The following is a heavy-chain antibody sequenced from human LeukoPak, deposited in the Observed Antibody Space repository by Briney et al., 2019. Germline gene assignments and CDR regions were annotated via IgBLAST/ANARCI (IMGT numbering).Heavy chain of an antibody. CDR1: GFTFSTYW. V-gene: IGHV3-74*01. Sequence: GGSLRLSCAASGFTFSTYWIHWVRQAPGKGLVWVSRINSDGSSTSYADSVKGRFTISRDNAKNSLSLQMNSLRADDTAVYYCARLARSRDPWYLDLWGRGTLVTVSS. J-gene: IGHJ2*01. CDR3: ARLARSRDPWYLDL. CDR2: INSDGSST. D-gene: IGHD5-12*01.